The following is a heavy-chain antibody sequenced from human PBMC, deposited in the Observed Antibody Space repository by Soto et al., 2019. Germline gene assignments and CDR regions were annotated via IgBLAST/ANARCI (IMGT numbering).Heavy chain of an antibody. D-gene: IGHD3-9*01. CDR1: GYSFTSYW. Sequence: GESLKISCKGSGYSFTSYWIGWVRQMPGKGLEWMGIIYPGDSDTRYSPSFQGQVTISADKSISTAYLQWSSLKASDTAMYYCARHIGYDILTGYYQPFDYWGQGTLVTVSS. V-gene: IGHV5-51*01. J-gene: IGHJ4*02. CDR2: IYPGDSDT. CDR3: ARHIGYDILTGYYQPFDY.